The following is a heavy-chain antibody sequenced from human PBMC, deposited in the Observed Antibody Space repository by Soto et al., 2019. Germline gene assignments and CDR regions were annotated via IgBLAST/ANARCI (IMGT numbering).Heavy chain of an antibody. CDR2: ISGSGGST. CDR3: ARRSSSWYFDY. CDR1: GFTFSSDA. Sequence: EVQLLESGGGLVQPGGSLRLSCAASGFTFSSDAMNWVRQAPGKGLEWVSVISGSGGSTYYADSVKGRFTISRDNSKNTLYLQMNSLRAEDTALYYCARRSSSWYFDYWGQGTLVTVSS. D-gene: IGHD6-13*01. V-gene: IGHV3-23*01. J-gene: IGHJ4*02.